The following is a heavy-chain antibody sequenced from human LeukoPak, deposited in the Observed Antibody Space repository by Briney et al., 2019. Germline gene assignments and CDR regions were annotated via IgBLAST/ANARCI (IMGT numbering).Heavy chain of an antibody. J-gene: IGHJ6*03. V-gene: IGHV3-7*01. CDR1: GFTFSSYW. Sequence: GGSLRLSCAASGFTFSSYWMSWVRQAPGKGLEWVANIKQDGSEKCYVDSVKGRFTISRDNAKNSLYLQMNSLRAEDTAVYYCARDNPYSSSCTAYYYYYMDVWGKGTTVTVSS. D-gene: IGHD6-13*01. CDR3: ARDNPYSSSCTAYYYYYMDV. CDR2: IKQDGSEK.